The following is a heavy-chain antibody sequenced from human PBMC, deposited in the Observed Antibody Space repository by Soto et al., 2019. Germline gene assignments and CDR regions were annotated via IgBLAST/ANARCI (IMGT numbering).Heavy chain of an antibody. D-gene: IGHD3-22*01. CDR3: ARAVHRRSGYYGYFDY. J-gene: IGHJ4*02. CDR2: IYHSGST. CDR1: GCSIRSGGYS. Sequence: TSETLSLTCAVPGCSIRSGGYSRSWIRQPPGKGLGWIGYIYHSGSTYYNPSLKSRVTISVDRSKNQFSLKLSSVTAADTAVYYCARAVHRRSGYYGYFDYWGQGTLVTVSS. V-gene: IGHV4-30-2*01.